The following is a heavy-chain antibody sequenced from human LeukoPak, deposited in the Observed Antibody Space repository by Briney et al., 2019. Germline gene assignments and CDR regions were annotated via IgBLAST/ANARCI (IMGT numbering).Heavy chain of an antibody. D-gene: IGHD4-11*01. Sequence: PSETLSLTCTVSGGSISSYYWSWIRQPSGKGLEWIGYIYYSGSANYNPSLKSRVTISVDTSKNQFSLKLSSVTAADTTVYYCARGDYSNYGGGWFDPWGQGTLVTVSS. J-gene: IGHJ5*02. CDR2: IYYSGSA. V-gene: IGHV4-59*01. CDR3: ARGDYSNYGGGWFDP. CDR1: GGSISSYY.